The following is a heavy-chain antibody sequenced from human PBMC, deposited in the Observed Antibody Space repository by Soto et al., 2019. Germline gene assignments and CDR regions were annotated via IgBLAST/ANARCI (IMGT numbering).Heavy chain of an antibody. V-gene: IGHV1-69*13. CDR1: GGTFSSYA. CDR3: ASGSAGGYCSSTSCYEPIFDY. D-gene: IGHD2-2*01. CDR2: IIPIFGTA. J-gene: IGHJ4*02. Sequence: SVKVSCKASGGTFSSYAISWVRQAPGQGLEWMGGIIPIFGTANYAQKFQGRVTITADESTSTDYMELSSLRSEDTAVYYCASGSAGGYCSSTSCYEPIFDYWGQGTLVTVSS.